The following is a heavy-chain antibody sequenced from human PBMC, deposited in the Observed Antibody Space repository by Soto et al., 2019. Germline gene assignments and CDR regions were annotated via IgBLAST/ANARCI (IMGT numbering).Heavy chain of an antibody. J-gene: IGHJ4*02. CDR1: GFTFSSYA. V-gene: IGHV3-30-3*01. CDR3: ARGTYDFWSGYYHFDY. D-gene: IGHD3-3*01. Sequence: GGSLRLSCAASGFTFSSYAMHWVRQAPGKGLEWVAVISYDGSNKYYADSVKGRFTISRDNSKNTLYLQMNSLRAEDTAVYYCARGTYDFWSGYYHFDYWGQGTLVTVS. CDR2: ISYDGSNK.